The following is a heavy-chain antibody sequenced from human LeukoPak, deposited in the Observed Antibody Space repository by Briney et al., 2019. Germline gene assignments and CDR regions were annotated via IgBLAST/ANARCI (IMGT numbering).Heavy chain of an antibody. J-gene: IGHJ3*02. Sequence: SETLSLTCTVSGGSISSSSYYWGWIRQPPGKGLEWIGSIYYSGSTYYDPSLKSRVTISVDTSKNQFSLKLSSVTAADTAVYYCARPHCSGGSCYSRSGAFDIWGQGTMVTVSS. CDR2: IYYSGST. CDR3: ARPHCSGGSCYSRSGAFDI. V-gene: IGHV4-39*01. D-gene: IGHD2-15*01. CDR1: GGSISSSSYY.